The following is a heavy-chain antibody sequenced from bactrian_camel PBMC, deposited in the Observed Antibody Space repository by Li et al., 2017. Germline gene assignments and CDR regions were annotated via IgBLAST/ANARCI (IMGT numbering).Heavy chain of an antibody. J-gene: IGHJ4*01. CDR1: AHTYSSKL. CDR3: ATGTRCWHDDRDEAWFPVWEDLR. D-gene: IGHD1*01. V-gene: IGHV3S53*01. Sequence: HVQLVESGGGSAQVGGSLRLSCDVSAHTYSSKLLAWFRQAPGKAREWVALIFTDDRTHYASYVEGRFTISRDNARKNTIYLQMNTLGPKDTGMYYCATGTRCWHDDRDEAWFPVWEDLRWGHGTQVTVS. CDR2: IFTDDRT.